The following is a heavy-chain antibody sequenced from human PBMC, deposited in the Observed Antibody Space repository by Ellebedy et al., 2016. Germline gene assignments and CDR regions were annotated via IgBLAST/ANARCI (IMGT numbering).Heavy chain of an antibody. Sequence: ASVKVSCXACGYSFTGYYMHWVRQAPGQGLEWMGWINPNSGGTNYAQKFQGRVTMTRDTSISTAYMELSSLRSEDTAVYYCARAVTMIVVGDYFDYWGEGTLVTVSS. CDR1: GYSFTGYY. D-gene: IGHD3-22*01. V-gene: IGHV1-2*02. CDR3: ARAVTMIVVGDYFDY. CDR2: INPNSGGT. J-gene: IGHJ4*02.